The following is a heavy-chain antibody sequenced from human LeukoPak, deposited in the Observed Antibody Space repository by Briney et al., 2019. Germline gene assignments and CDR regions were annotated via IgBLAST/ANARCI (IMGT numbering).Heavy chain of an antibody. J-gene: IGHJ5*02. CDR3: ARDSWWDGSKTFSDWFGP. Sequence: PSETLPLTCTVSGGTIGSYYWSWVRQPPEKGLEWIGNIVYTGRTNYNPSLKSRVTISIDTSKNQFSLRLNSVTAADTAVYYCARDSWWDGSKTFSDWFGPWGQGTLVTVSS. CDR1: GGTIGSYY. D-gene: IGHD3-10*01. V-gene: IGHV4-59*01. CDR2: IVYTGRT.